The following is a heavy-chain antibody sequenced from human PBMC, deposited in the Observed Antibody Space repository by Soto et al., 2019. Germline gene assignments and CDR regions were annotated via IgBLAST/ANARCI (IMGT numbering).Heavy chain of an antibody. CDR2: IYYSGTT. J-gene: IGHJ5*02. CDR3: ARSPPAAIWFDP. CDR1: RGSISSGDYY. D-gene: IGHD2-2*01. Sequence: SETLSLTCTVSRGSISSGDYYWSWIRQPPGKGLEWIGFIYYSGTTYYNPSLKSRVTISIDTSKNQFSLKLRSVTAADTAMYYCARSPPAAIWFDPSGLGTLVTVSS. V-gene: IGHV4-30-4*01.